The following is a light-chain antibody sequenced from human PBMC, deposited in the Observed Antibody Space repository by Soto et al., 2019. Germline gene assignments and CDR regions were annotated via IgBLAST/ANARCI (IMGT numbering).Light chain of an antibody. J-gene: IGLJ3*02. V-gene: IGLV1-47*01. CDR3: AAWDDSLRV. Sequence: QSVLTQQPSSSGTPGQRVTISCSGSSSNIGSNYVYWYQQLPGTAPKLLIYRNNQRPSGVPDRFSGSKSGTSASLAISGLRSEDEADYYCAAWDDSLRVFGGGTKLTVL. CDR2: RNN. CDR1: SSNIGSNY.